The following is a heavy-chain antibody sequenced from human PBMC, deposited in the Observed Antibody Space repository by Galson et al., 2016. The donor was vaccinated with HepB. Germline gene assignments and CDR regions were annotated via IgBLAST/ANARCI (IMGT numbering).Heavy chain of an antibody. CDR1: GFTVTNAW. CDR3: SNNYGSGTYYEFDP. J-gene: IGHJ5*02. Sequence: SLRLSCAASGFTVTNAWMTWVRQAPGKGLEWVGRIKSRTDGGTADYAAPVKGRFIISRDDSKNTLYLQMNSLKTEDTAVYYCSNNYGSGTYYEFDPWGQGTPVTVSS. D-gene: IGHD3-10*01. V-gene: IGHV3-15*01. CDR2: IKSRTDGGTA.